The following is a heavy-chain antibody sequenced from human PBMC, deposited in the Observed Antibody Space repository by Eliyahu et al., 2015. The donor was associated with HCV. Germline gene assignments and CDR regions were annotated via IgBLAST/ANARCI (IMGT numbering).Heavy chain of an antibody. CDR2: IYYSGST. D-gene: IGHD5-12*01. CDR1: GLSISSGGYS. J-gene: IGHJ4*02. CDR3: AAGYSAHSDPLDF. V-gene: IGHV4-30-2*01. Sequence: QVQLQQSGSGLVKPSQTLSLTCAVSGLSISSGGYSWSWIRRPPGKGLEWIGNIYYSGSTNFNPSLRSRVTMSLDRTMNHFSVRLTSVTAADSAVYYCAAGYSAHSDPLDFWGQGALVTVS.